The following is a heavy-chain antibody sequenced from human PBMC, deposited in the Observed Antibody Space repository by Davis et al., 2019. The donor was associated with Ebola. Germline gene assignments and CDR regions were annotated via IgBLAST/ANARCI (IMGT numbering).Heavy chain of an antibody. J-gene: IGHJ6*02. CDR3: ARGERRYYPHYGMDV. CDR2: IKQDGSEK. CDR1: GFTFSSYW. V-gene: IGHV3-7*03. D-gene: IGHD1-26*01. Sequence: PGGSLRLSCAASGFTFSSYWMSWVRQAPGKGLEWVANIKQDGSEKYYVDSVKGRFTISRDNAKNSLYLQMNSLRAEDTAVYYCARGERRYYPHYGMDVWGQGTTVTVSS.